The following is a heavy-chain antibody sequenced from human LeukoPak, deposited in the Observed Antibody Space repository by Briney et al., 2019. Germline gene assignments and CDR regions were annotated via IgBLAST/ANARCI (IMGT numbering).Heavy chain of an antibody. V-gene: IGHV3-30-3*01. D-gene: IGHD3-10*01. J-gene: IGHJ4*02. CDR2: ISYDGNKK. CDR3: ARSSIYGSAEFYFYY. Sequence: GGSLRLSCEASGFTFSSYAMHWVRQAPGKGLEWVAVISYDGNKKYYADSVKGRFTISRDNSKNTLYLQMNSLRAEDTAVYFCARSSIYGSAEFYFYYWGQGTLVTVSS. CDR1: GFTFSSYA.